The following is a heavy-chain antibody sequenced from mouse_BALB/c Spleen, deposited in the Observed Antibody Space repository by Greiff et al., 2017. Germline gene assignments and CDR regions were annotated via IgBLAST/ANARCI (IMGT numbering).Heavy chain of an antibody. CDR1: GYTFTDYV. J-gene: IGHJ1*01. CDR3: ARSGGLRRRGYFDV. CDR2: IYPGSGST. Sequence: QVQLQQSGPELVKPGASVKMSCKASGYTFTDYVISWVKQRTGQGLEWIGEIYPGSGSTFYNEKFKGKATLTADKSSNTAYMQLSSLTSEDSAVYFCARSGGLRRRGYFDVWGAGTTVTVSS. D-gene: IGHD2-4*01. V-gene: IGHV1-77*01.